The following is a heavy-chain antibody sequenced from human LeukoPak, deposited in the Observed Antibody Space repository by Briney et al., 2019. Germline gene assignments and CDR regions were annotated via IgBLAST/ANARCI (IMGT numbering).Heavy chain of an antibody. CDR2: IKQDGSET. V-gene: IGHV3-7*01. CDR1: GFTFSSYW. J-gene: IGHJ5*02. CDR3: AKDPYRVIVATGNYLDP. D-gene: IGHD2-21*01. Sequence: PGGSLRLSCAASGFTFSSYWMTWVRQAPGKGLEWVANIKQDGSETYYVDSVKGRFTISRDNSKNTLYLQMDSLRGEDTAVYYCAKDPYRVIVATGNYLDPWGQGTLVTVSS.